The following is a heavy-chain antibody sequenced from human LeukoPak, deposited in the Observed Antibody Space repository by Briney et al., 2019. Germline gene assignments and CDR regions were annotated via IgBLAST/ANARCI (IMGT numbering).Heavy chain of an antibody. Sequence: SETLSHTCSVSGDSVSRSDSYWDWIRQPPGKGLEWIGTIYYSGRTYYSPSLKSRVTMSVDPSNNQFSLNLRSVTAADTALYYCARRRYYDGSGYSEWGQGTLLSVSS. V-gene: IGHV4-39*01. CDR1: GDSVSRSDSY. J-gene: IGHJ1*01. CDR2: IYYSGRT. D-gene: IGHD3-22*01. CDR3: ARRRYYDGSGYSE.